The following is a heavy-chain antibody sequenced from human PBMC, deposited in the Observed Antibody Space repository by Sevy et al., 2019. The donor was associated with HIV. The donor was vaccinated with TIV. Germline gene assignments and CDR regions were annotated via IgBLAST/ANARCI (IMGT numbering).Heavy chain of an antibody. CDR2: IWYDGGGK. V-gene: IGHV3-33*06. CDR3: AKGAGQYFFDY. D-gene: IGHD1-26*01. J-gene: IGHJ4*02. CDR1: GFSFSSYG. Sequence: GGSLRLSCAASGFSFSSYGMHWVRQAPGKGLEWVAVIWYDGGGKYYSDSVKGRFTISRDNSKNTLFLQMNSLRVEDTAIYYCAKGAGQYFFDYWGQGTLVTVSS.